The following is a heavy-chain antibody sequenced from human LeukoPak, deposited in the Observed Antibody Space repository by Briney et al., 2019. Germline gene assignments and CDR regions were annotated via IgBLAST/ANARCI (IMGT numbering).Heavy chain of an antibody. Sequence: GSLRLSCAASGFTVRSNYMSWVRQPPGKGLEWIGSIYYSGNTYYNPSLKSRVTISVDTSKNQFSLKLSSVTAADTAVYYCARVYYSNSYDYWYFDLWGRGTLVTVSS. J-gene: IGHJ2*01. V-gene: IGHV4-59*02. CDR2: IYYSGNT. CDR1: GFTVRSNY. CDR3: ARVYYSNSYDYWYFDL. D-gene: IGHD6-13*01.